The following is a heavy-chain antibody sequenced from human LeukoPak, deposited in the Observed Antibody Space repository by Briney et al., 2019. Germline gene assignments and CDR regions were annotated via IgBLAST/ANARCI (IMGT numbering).Heavy chain of an antibody. CDR3: ARDRLHKYHLPSSGYCGVPDY. J-gene: IGHJ4*02. CDR1: GYTFTSYY. V-gene: IGHV1-46*01. Sequence: GASVKVSCKASGYTFTSYYIHWVRQAPGQGLEWMGVINPSGGTTRYVQKFQGRITMTRDMSTSTVYMELSSLRSEDTAVYYCARDRLHKYHLPSSGYCGVPDYWGQGTLVAVSS. D-gene: IGHD3-22*01. CDR2: INPSGGTT.